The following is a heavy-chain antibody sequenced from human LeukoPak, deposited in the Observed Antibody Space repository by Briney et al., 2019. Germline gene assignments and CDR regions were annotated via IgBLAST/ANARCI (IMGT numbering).Heavy chain of an antibody. CDR3: ARRAGAYSHPYDY. CDR1: GFTFDDYG. CDR2: IYSDNT. J-gene: IGHJ4*02. Sequence: PGGSLRLSCAASGFTFDDYGMSWVRQAPGKGLEWVSFIYSDNTHYSDSVKGRFTISRDNSKNTPYLQMKSLRAEDTAVYYCARRAGAYSHPYDYWGQGTLVTVSS. V-gene: IGHV3-53*01. D-gene: IGHD4/OR15-4a*01.